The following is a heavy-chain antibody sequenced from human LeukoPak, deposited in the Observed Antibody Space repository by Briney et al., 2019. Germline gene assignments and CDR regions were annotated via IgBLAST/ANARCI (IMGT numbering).Heavy chain of an antibody. D-gene: IGHD3-16*02. Sequence: SETLSLTCAVYGGSFSGYYWSWIRQPPGKGLEWIGEINHSGTTNYSPSLKSRVSISVDTSKNQFSLKLNSVTAADAAMYYCASHYSSGSYRYTGSFDSWGQGMLVNVSS. CDR1: GGSFSGYY. J-gene: IGHJ4*02. V-gene: IGHV4-34*01. CDR2: INHSGTT. CDR3: ASHYSSGSYRYTGSFDS.